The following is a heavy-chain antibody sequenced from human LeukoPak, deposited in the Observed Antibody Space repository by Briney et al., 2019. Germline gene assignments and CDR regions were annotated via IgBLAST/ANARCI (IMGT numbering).Heavy chain of an antibody. CDR2: IKQDGSEK. CDR1: GFTFSSYW. Sequence: GGSLRLCCAASGFTFSSYWMSWVRHAPGKGLEWVANIKQDGSEKYYVDSVKGRFTISRDNAKNSLYLQMNSLRAEDTAVYYCARVKTAIYVWGSYRYNAFDIWGQGTMVTVSS. V-gene: IGHV3-7*01. J-gene: IGHJ3*02. CDR3: ARVKTAIYVWGSYRYNAFDI. D-gene: IGHD3-16*02.